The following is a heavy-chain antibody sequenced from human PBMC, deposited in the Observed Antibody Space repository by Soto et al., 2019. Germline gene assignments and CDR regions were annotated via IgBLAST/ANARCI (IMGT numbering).Heavy chain of an antibody. Sequence: PSETLSLTRSVDGGTFRGYDWSWIRQTPGKGLEWIGEINHSGTTNYNPSLKSRVTISVDTSKNQFSLKLSSVTAADTAVYYCARVGVRDGDYGVSRFDPWGQGTLVTVSS. V-gene: IGHV4-34*01. CDR2: INHSGTT. CDR1: GGTFRGYD. CDR3: ARVGVRDGDYGVSRFDP. D-gene: IGHD4-17*01. J-gene: IGHJ5*02.